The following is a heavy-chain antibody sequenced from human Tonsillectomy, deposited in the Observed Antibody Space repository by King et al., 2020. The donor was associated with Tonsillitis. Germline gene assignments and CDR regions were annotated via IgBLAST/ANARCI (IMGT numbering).Heavy chain of an antibody. J-gene: IGHJ6*02. CDR1: GFTFRNYY. Sequence: VQLVESGGGSVQPGGSLRLSCAVSGFTFRNYYMSWVRQTPGKGLEWVGNIKQDGSESYYVDSVKGRFTISRDNTKNSLFLQMNSLRAEDTAVYYCVGDGYCSSTHWQNGNYYGMDVWGQGTTVTVSS. D-gene: IGHD2-2*03. V-gene: IGHV3-7*03. CDR2: IKQDGSES. CDR3: VGDGYCSSTHWQNGNYYGMDV.